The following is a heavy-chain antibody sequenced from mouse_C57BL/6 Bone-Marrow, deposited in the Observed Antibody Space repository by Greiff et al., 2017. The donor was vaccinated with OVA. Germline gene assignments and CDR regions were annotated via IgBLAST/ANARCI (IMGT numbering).Heavy chain of an antibody. D-gene: IGHD1-1*01. CDR1: GYTFTDYY. J-gene: IGHJ2*01. CDR3: ARRDYYGSTLYYFDY. CDR2: INPYNGGT. Sequence: EVQLQQSGPVLVKPGASVKMSCKASGYTFTDYYMNWVKQSHGKSLEWIGVINPYNGGTSYNQKFKGKATLTVDKSSSTAYMELNSLTSEDSAVYYCARRDYYGSTLYYFDYWGQGTTLTVSS. V-gene: IGHV1-19*01.